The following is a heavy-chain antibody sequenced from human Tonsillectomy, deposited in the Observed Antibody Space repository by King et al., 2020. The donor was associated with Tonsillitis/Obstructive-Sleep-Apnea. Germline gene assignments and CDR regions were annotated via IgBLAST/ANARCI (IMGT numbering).Heavy chain of an antibody. D-gene: IGHD2-2*01. CDR2: ISSSSSTI. CDR1: GFTFSSYS. V-gene: IGHV3-48*02. Sequence: EVQLVESGGGLVQPGGSLRLSCAASGFTFSSYSMNWVRQAPGKGLEWVSYISSSSSTIYYADSVKGRFTISRDNAKNSLYLQMNSLRDEDTAVYYCARGDCSSTSCYVKDYYYYYMDVWGKGTTVTVSS. CDR3: ARGDCSSTSCYVKDYYYYYMDV. J-gene: IGHJ6*03.